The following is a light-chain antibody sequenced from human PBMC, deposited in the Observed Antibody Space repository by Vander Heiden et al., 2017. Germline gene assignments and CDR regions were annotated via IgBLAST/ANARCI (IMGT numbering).Light chain of an antibody. V-gene: IGKV1-39*01. J-gene: IGKJ3*01. CDR1: QGIGTS. CDR3: QQSRSTPWT. Sequence: DIHLTQSPSSLSASVGDSVTVTCRASQGIGTSLHWYQKRPGTAPKLLIYAASSLQSGVPSRFSGGGSGTEFTLTISRLQPEDFAVYYCQQSRSTPWTFGHGTKVDVK. CDR2: AAS.